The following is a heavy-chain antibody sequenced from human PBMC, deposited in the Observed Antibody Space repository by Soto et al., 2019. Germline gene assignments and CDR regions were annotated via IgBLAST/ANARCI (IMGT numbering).Heavy chain of an antibody. J-gene: IGHJ4*02. CDR2: IIPILGIA. Sequence: QVQLVQSGAEVKKPGSSVKVSCKASGGTFSSYAISWVRQAPGQGLEWMGRIIPILGIANYAQKFQGRVTITADTSTSSAYMELISLRSEDTAVYQCDLRQASSVYYFYYWGQGLLVTVSS. V-gene: IGHV1-69*02. D-gene: IGHD3-3*01. CDR1: GGTFSSYA. CDR3: DLRQASSVYYFYY.